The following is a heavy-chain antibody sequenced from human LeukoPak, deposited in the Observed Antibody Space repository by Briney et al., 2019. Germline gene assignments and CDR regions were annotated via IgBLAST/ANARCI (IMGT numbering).Heavy chain of an antibody. CDR3: AIGSYFQH. J-gene: IGHJ1*01. CDR2: ISGSGAGT. CDR1: GFTFSSYA. Sequence: GGSLRLSCAASGFTFSSYAMNWVRQAPGKGLEWVSSISGSGAGTSYADSVKGRFTISRDNSKNTLYLQMNSLRAEDTAVYYCAIGSYFQHWGQGTLVAVSS. V-gene: IGHV3-23*01.